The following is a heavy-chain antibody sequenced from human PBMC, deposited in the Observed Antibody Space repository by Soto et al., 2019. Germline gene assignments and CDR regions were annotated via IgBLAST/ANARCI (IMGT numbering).Heavy chain of an antibody. CDR3: ARDLAAGDY. V-gene: IGHV1-46*04. CDR2: FNPTSGST. CDR1: GYTFINYY. D-gene: IGHD6-13*01. J-gene: IGHJ4*02. Sequence: QVQLVQSGAEVKKPGASVKLSCKASGYTFINYYIHWVRQAPGQGLEWMGIFNPTSGSTNYAQKLQGRVTLTMDTSTRTVYMELSGLRFDDTAVYYCARDLAAGDYWGKGTLVTVSS.